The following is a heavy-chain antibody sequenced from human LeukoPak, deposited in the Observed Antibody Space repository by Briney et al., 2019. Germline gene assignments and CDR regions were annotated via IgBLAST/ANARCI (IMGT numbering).Heavy chain of an antibody. D-gene: IGHD4-17*01. Sequence: PGGSLRLSCAASGFTFSSYSMNWVRQAPGKGLEWVSYISSSSSTIYYADPVKGRFTISRDNAKNSLYLQMNSLRAEDTAVYYCAKDSYGDYGKLWGQGTLVTVSS. CDR3: AKDSYGDYGKL. CDR1: GFTFSSYS. V-gene: IGHV3-48*01. CDR2: ISSSSSTI. J-gene: IGHJ4*02.